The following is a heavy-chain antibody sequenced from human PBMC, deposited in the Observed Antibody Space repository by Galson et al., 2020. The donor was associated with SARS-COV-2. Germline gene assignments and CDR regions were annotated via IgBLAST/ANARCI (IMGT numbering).Heavy chain of an antibody. D-gene: IGHD4-17*01. J-gene: IGHJ4*02. CDR2: IHQRGST. CDR3: ARVPPYGDYVLVVDS. V-gene: IGHV4-31*03. CDR1: GGPISSGGHY. Sequence: ASETLSLTCSVSGGPISSGGHYWIWIRQHPGKGLEWLGYIHQRGSTYYNPSLKSRVTFSADTSKNHFSLRLSAVPAADTAVYYCARVPPYGDYVLVVDSWGQGTLVTVSA.